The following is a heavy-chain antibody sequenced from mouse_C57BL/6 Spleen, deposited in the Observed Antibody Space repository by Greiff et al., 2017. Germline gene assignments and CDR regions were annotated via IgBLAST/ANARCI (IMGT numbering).Heavy chain of an antibody. CDR1: GYTFTSYW. J-gene: IGHJ4*01. CDR3: ARVGGSGPYAMDY. V-gene: IGHV1-64*01. CDR2: IHPNSGST. Sequence: VQLQQPGAELVKPGASVKLSCPASGYTFTSYWMHWVQQSPGQGLEWIGMIHPNSGSTTYHETLKSKVTLTVDKSSSPTYMQLSSLTSEDSAVYYCARVGGSGPYAMDYWGQGTSVTVSS. D-gene: IGHD3-2*02.